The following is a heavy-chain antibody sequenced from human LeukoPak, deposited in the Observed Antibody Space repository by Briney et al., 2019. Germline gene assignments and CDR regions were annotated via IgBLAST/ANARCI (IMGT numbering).Heavy chain of an antibody. Sequence: SETLSLTCTVSGGSISSYYWSWIRQPAGKGLEWIGRIYTSGSTNYSPSLKSRVTISLDTTKSQFSLRLSSVTAADTAVYYCATEGDYFDSGTFYKTFDIWGRGTVVTVSS. CDR2: IYTSGST. J-gene: IGHJ3*02. CDR3: ATEGDYFDSGTFYKTFDI. D-gene: IGHD3-10*01. CDR1: GGSISSYY. V-gene: IGHV4-4*07.